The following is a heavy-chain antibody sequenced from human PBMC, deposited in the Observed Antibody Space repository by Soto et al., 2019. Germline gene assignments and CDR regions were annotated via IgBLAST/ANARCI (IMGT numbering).Heavy chain of an antibody. D-gene: IGHD1-7*01. J-gene: IGHJ5*02. Sequence: GGSLRLSCAASGFVFSDYYMSWIRQAPGKGLEWVSYISTNSNYTNYADSVRGRFTISRDNARNSLYLQMNRLTAEDTGVYYCARENWNWNWSDPWGQVPLVTVSS. CDR1: GFVFSDYY. CDR3: ARENWNWNWSDP. CDR2: ISTNSNYT. V-gene: IGHV3-11*06.